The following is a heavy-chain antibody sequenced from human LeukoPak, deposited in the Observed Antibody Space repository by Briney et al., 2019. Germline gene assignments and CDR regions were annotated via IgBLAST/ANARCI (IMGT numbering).Heavy chain of an antibody. J-gene: IGHJ6*02. CDR1: GYTFTSYG. CDR2: LSAYNGNT. D-gene: IGHD2-8*01. Sequence: ASVKVSCKASGYTFTSYGISWVRQAPGQGLEWMGWLSAYNGNTNYAQKLQGRVTMTTDTSTSTAYMELRSLRSDDTAVYYCARVDGNGYYYYYYGMDVWGQGTTVTVSS. V-gene: IGHV1-18*01. CDR3: ARVDGNGYYYYYYGMDV.